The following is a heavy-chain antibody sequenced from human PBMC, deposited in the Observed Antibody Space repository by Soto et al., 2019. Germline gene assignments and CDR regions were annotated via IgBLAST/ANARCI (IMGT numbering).Heavy chain of an antibody. CDR3: ARRLQEVEEFDY. CDR2: IDPSDSYT. J-gene: IGHJ4*02. D-gene: IGHD2-15*01. CDR1: GYSFTTYW. V-gene: IGHV5-10-1*01. Sequence: GESLKISCKGSGYSFTTYWINWVRQMPGKGLEWMGRIDPSDSYTNYSPSFQGHVTISADKSISTAYLQWSSLKASDTAMYYCARRLQEVEEFDYWGQGTLVTAPQ.